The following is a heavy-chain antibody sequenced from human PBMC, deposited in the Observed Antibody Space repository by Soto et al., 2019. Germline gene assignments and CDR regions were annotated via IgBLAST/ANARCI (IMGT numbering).Heavy chain of an antibody. V-gene: IGHV1-3*01. CDR1: GYTFTSYA. CDR3: AIDWVDYYDSSGYYSRYFDL. J-gene: IGHJ2*01. Sequence: GASVKVSCKASGYTFTSYAMHWVRQAPGQRLEWMGWINAGNGTTKYSQKFQGRVTITRDTSASTAYMELSSLRSEDTAVYYCAIDWVDYYDSSGYYSRYFDLLGRGTLVTVSS. D-gene: IGHD3-22*01. CDR2: INAGNGTT.